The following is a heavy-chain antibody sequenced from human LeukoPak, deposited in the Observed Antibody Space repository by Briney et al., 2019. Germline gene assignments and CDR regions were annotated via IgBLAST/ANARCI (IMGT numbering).Heavy chain of an antibody. D-gene: IGHD1-26*01. V-gene: IGHV3-23*01. CDR2: ISGSGGST. J-gene: IGHJ4*02. CDR1: GFTFSSYA. CDR3: AKDPPIVGAQGKFDY. Sequence: GGSLRLFCAASGFTFSSYAMSWVRQAPGKGLEWVSAISGSGGSTYYADSVKGRFTISRDNSKNTLYLQMNSLRAEDTAVYYCAKDPPIVGAQGKFDYWGQGTLVTVSS.